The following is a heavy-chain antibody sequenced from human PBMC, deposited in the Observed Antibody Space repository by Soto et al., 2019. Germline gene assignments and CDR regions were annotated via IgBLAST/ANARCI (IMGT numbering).Heavy chain of an antibody. Sequence: SETLSLTCAVSGYSISSGYYWGWIRQPPGKGLEWIGSIYHSGSTYSNPSLKSRVTISADTSKNQFSLRLTSVTAADTAVYFCARATPAGSADFWGQGTLVTVSS. CDR1: GYSISSGYY. CDR2: IYHSGST. V-gene: IGHV4-38-2*01. D-gene: IGHD2-2*01. CDR3: ARATPAGSADF. J-gene: IGHJ4*02.